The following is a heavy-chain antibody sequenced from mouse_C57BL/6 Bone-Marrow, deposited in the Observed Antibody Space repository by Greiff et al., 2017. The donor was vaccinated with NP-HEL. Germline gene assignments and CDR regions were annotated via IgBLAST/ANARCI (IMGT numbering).Heavy chain of an antibody. J-gene: IGHJ2*01. CDR3: TRFEGTYDYDANDY. Sequence: QVQLQQSGAELVRPGASVTLSCKASGYTFTDYEMHWVKQTPVHGLEWIGAIDPETGGTAYNQKFKGKAILTADKSSSTAYMELRSLTSEDSAVYYCTRFEGTYDYDANDYWGQGTTLTVSS. CDR2: IDPETGGT. D-gene: IGHD2-4*01. V-gene: IGHV1-15*01. CDR1: GYTFTDYE.